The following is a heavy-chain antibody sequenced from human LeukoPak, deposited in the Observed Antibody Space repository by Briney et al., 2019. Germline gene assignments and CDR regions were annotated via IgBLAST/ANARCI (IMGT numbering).Heavy chain of an antibody. CDR1: GGSISSGDYY. CDR2: IYYSGST. J-gene: IGHJ4*02. Sequence: ASETLSLTCTVSGGSISSGDYYWSWIRQPPGKGLEWIGYIYYSGSTYYNPSLKSRVTISVDTSKNQFSLKLSSVTAADTAVYYCARVEMATIPYYFDYWGQGTLVTVSS. V-gene: IGHV4-30-4*08. CDR3: ARVEMATIPYYFDY. D-gene: IGHD5-24*01.